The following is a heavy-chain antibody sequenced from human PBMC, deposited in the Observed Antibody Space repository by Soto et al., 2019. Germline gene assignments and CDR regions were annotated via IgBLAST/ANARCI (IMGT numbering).Heavy chain of an antibody. CDR3: ARGGYCSSTSCYELGWRPAAGMDV. Sequence: PGGSLRLSCAASGFTFSSYSMNWVRQAPGKGLEWVSSISSSSSYIYYADSVKGRFTISRDNAKNSLYLQMNSLRAEDTAVYYCARGGYCSSTSCYELGWRPAAGMDVWGQGTTVTVSS. CDR2: ISSSSSYI. D-gene: IGHD2-2*01. CDR1: GFTFSSYS. J-gene: IGHJ6*02. V-gene: IGHV3-21*01.